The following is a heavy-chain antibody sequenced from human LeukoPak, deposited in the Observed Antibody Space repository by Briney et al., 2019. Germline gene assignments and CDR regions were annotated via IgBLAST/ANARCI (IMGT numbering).Heavy chain of an antibody. J-gene: IGHJ4*02. CDR1: GFTFSSYG. CDR3: AKEADGSGSKNPIFDY. D-gene: IGHD3-10*01. CDR2: IRYDGSNK. Sequence: PGGSLRLSCAASGFTFSSYGMHWVRQAPGKGLEWVAFIRYDGSNKYYADSVKGRFTISRDNSKNTLYLQMNSLRAEDTAVYYCAKEADGSGSKNPIFDYWGQGTLVTVSS. V-gene: IGHV3-30*02.